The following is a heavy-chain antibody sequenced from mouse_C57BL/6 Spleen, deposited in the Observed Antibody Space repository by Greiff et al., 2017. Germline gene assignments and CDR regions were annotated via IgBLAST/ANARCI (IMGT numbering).Heavy chain of an antibody. CDR3: ERDTGYYYDY. D-gene: IGHD2-2*01. CDR1: GYTFTSYW. Sequence: QVQLQQPGAELVRPGSSVKLSCKASGYTFTSYWMHWVKQRPIQGLEWIGNIDPSDSETHYNQKFKDKATLTVDKSSSTAYMQLSSLTSVDSAVYYCERDTGYYYDYWGKGTTLTVSS. J-gene: IGHJ2*01. CDR2: IDPSDSET. V-gene: IGHV1-52*01.